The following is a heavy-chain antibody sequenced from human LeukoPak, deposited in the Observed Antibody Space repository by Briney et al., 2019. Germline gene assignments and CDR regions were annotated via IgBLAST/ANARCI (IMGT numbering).Heavy chain of an antibody. Sequence: SETLSLTCTVSGASISSTTYYWGWIRQPPRKGLEWIASIYYSGSTYYNPSLKSRVTISVDTSKNQFSPKLSSVTAADTAVYYCARHKYSSGCPPEGAFDIWGQGTMVTVSS. CDR2: IYYSGST. D-gene: IGHD6-19*01. J-gene: IGHJ3*02. V-gene: IGHV4-39*01. CDR1: GASISSTTYY. CDR3: ARHKYSSGCPPEGAFDI.